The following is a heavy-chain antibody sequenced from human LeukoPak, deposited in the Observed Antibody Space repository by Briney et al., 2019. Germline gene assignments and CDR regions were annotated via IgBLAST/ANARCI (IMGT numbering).Heavy chain of an antibody. J-gene: IGHJ4*02. CDR1: GFTFSGSA. CDR3: TRHDDSGTYYLGY. D-gene: IGHD3-10*01. CDR2: IRSKVNSYAT. Sequence: GGSLRLSCAASGFTFSGSAMHWVRQASGKGLEWVGRIRSKVNSYATAYAASVKGRFTISRDDSKNTAYLQVNSLKTEDTAVYYCTRHDDSGTYYLGYWGQGTLVTVSS. V-gene: IGHV3-73*01.